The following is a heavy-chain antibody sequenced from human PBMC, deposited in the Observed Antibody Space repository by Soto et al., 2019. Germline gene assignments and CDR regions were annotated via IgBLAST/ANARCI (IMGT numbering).Heavy chain of an antibody. V-gene: IGHV3-21*01. J-gene: IGHJ3*02. Sequence: EVQLVESGGGLVKPGGSLRLSCLASGFTFSACTMDWVRQAPGKGLEWVSSISSTGAYIYYAESVRGRFTISRDNAKNSLDLHMNSLGVEDTAVYYCARDYPVLYSSSVDALDIWGRGTLVNVSS. CDR2: ISSTGAYI. D-gene: IGHD6-6*01. CDR3: ARDYPVLYSSSVDALDI. CDR1: GFTFSACT.